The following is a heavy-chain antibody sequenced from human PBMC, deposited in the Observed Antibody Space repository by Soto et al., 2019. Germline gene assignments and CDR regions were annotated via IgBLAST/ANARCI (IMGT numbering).Heavy chain of an antibody. Sequence: SVKVSCKASGGTFSNYAISWVRQAPGQGLEWMGRIIPIFGTTNYPQKSQGRVTMTADEPTSTSYMELGSLRSEDTAVYYCARDNAVTSCGMDVWGQGTTVTVSS. CDR1: GGTFSNYA. D-gene: IGHD4-17*01. CDR3: ARDNAVTSCGMDV. J-gene: IGHJ6*02. CDR2: IIPIFGTT. V-gene: IGHV1-69*13.